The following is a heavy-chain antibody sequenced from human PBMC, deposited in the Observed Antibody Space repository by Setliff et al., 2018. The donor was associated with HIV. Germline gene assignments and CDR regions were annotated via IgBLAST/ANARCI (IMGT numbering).Heavy chain of an antibody. CDR1: GGSISSYY. D-gene: IGHD3-16*01. CDR3: ARRRGDFNPYFDS. Sequence: PSETLSLTCTVSGGSISSYYWGWVRQPPGKGLGFIGIIHYTGTTYYSPSLRSRATISVDTSKNQFSLRLNSVTAADTAVYYCARRRGDFNPYFDSWGQGNLVTVSS. J-gene: IGHJ4*02. CDR2: IHYTGTT. V-gene: IGHV4-39*01.